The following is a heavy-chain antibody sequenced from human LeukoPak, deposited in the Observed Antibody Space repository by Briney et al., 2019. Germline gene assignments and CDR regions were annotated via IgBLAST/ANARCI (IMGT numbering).Heavy chain of an antibody. Sequence: GGSLRLSCAASGFTFSSYAMSWVRQAPGKGLEWVSGISSSGSGGSTYYADSVKGRFTISRDNSKNTLYLQINSVRAEDTAVYYCARAYSSSWYDFWGQGTLVTFSS. J-gene: IGHJ5*01. CDR1: GFTFSSYA. CDR2: ISSSGSGGST. V-gene: IGHV3-23*01. CDR3: ARAYSSSWYDF. D-gene: IGHD6-13*01.